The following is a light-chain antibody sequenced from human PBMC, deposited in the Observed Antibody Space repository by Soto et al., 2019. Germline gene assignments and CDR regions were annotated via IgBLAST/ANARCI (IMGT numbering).Light chain of an antibody. V-gene: IGLV2-14*01. J-gene: IGLJ1*01. CDR2: EVS. Sequence: QSVLTQPASVSGSPGQSITISCTGTSSDVGGYNYVSWYQQHPGKAPKLMIYEVSNRPSGVSNRFSGSKSGNTASLTISGLQAEDEADYYCSSYTSSSNYVFCTGTKLTVL. CDR3: SSYTSSSNYV. CDR1: SSDVGGYNY.